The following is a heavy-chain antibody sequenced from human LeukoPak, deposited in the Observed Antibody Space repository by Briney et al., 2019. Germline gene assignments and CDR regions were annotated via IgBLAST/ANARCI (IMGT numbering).Heavy chain of an antibody. D-gene: IGHD3-10*02. CDR2: ISGSRGST. CDR3: AELGITMIGGA. J-gene: IGHJ6*04. CDR1: GFTFSSYG. V-gene: IGHV3-23*01. Sequence: GGSLRLSCVASGFTFSSYGMSWVRQAPGKGLEWVSVISGSRGSTYYADSVKGRFTISRDNSKNTLYLQMNSLRAEDTAVYYCAELGITMIGGAWGKGTTVTISS.